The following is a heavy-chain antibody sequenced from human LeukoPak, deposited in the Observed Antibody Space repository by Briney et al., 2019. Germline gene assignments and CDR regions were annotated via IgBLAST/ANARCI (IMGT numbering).Heavy chain of an antibody. CDR1: GGSISSYY. J-gene: IGHJ5*02. Sequence: PSETLSLTCTVSGGSISSYYWSWIRQPPGKGLEWIGYIYYSGSTNYNPSLKSRVTISVDTSKNQFSLKLSSMTAADTAVYYCARVGDYGDANWFDPWGQGTLVTVSS. D-gene: IGHD4-17*01. CDR3: ARVGDYGDANWFDP. V-gene: IGHV4-59*01. CDR2: IYYSGST.